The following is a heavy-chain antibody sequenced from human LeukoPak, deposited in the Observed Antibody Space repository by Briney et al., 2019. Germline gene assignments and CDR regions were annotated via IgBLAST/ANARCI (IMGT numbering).Heavy chain of an antibody. CDR2: INPNVGST. CDR3: ARGNPVDY. V-gene: IGHV1-46*01. Sequence: ASVKVSCKASGYTFTSYYMHRVRQAPGQGLEWMGIINPNVGSTTYAQRFQGRVTMTRDTSTSTVYMELSSLRSEDTAVYYYARGNPVDYWGQGTLVTVSS. J-gene: IGHJ4*02. D-gene: IGHD1-14*01. CDR1: GYTFTSYY.